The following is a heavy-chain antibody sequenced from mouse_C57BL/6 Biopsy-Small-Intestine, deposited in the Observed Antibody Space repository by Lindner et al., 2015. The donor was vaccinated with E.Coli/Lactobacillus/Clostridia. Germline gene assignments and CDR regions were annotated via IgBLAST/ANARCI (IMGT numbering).Heavy chain of an antibody. D-gene: IGHD2-1*01. J-gene: IGHJ2*01. Sequence: VQLQESGAELVKPGASVKLSCKASGYTFTEYTIHWVKQRSGQGLEWIGWFYPGSGSIKYNEKFKDKATLTADKSSNTVYMELSRLTSEDSAVYFCARHEEGIYYGNFYFDHWGQGTTLTVSS. CDR2: FYPGSGSI. CDR1: GYTFTEYT. V-gene: IGHV1-62-2*01. CDR3: ARHEEGIYYGNFYFDH.